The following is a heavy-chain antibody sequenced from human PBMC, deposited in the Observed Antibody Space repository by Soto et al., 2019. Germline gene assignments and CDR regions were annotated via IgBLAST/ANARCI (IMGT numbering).Heavy chain of an antibody. Sequence: ESGGGLVQPGGSLRLSCAASVFTVSNNYMSWVRQAPGKGLEWVSVIYSGGSTYYADSVKGRFTISRDNSKNTLYLQMNSLRAEDTAVYYCARDAPDSSGKLDYWGQGTLVTVSS. V-gene: IGHV3-66*01. D-gene: IGHD3-22*01. CDR2: IYSGGST. CDR3: ARDAPDSSGKLDY. J-gene: IGHJ4*02. CDR1: VFTVSNNY.